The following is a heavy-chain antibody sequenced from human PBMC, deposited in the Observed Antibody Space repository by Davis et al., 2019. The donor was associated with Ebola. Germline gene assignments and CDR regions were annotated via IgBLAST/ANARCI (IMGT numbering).Heavy chain of an antibody. Sequence: GESLKISCAASGFTFSSYSMNWVRQAPGKGLEWVSYISSSSSTIYYADSVKGRFTISRDNAKNSLYLQMNSLRDEDTAVYYCARQYYDFWSGYYPEDYWGQGTLVTVSS. CDR3: ARQYYDFWSGYYPEDY. CDR1: GFTFSSYS. J-gene: IGHJ4*02. V-gene: IGHV3-48*02. CDR2: ISSSSSTI. D-gene: IGHD3-3*01.